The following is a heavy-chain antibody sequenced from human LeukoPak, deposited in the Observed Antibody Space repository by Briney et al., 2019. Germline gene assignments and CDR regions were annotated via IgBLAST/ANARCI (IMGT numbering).Heavy chain of an antibody. CDR2: IYYSGTT. CDR1: GDSINRSRYY. CDR3: ARVFLALPYFDF. D-gene: IGHD2/OR15-2a*01. V-gene: IGHV4-39*02. Sequence: SETLSLTCTVSGDSINRSRYYWGWIRQPPGKGLEWIGSIYYSGTTYCNPSLKSRVSVSIDTSKNQFSLRLSSVTAADSALYYCARVFLALPYFDFWGQGTLVTVSS. J-gene: IGHJ4*02.